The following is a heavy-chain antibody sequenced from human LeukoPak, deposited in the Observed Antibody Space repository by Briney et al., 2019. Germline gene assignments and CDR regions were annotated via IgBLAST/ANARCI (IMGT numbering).Heavy chain of an antibody. D-gene: IGHD3-3*01. CDR2: IGAYNGNT. Sequence: ASVKVSCKASGYTFTSYGISWVRQAPGQGLEWMGWIGAYNGNTNYAQKLQGRVTMTTDTSTSTAYMELRSLRSDDTAVYYCARDHITYYDFWSGYYRGYFDYWGQGTLVTVSS. CDR1: GYTFTSYG. V-gene: IGHV1-18*01. CDR3: ARDHITYYDFWSGYYRGYFDY. J-gene: IGHJ4*02.